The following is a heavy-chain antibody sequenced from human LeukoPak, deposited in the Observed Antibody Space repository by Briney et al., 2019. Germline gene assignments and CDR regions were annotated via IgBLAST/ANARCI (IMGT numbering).Heavy chain of an antibody. J-gene: IGHJ4*02. D-gene: IGHD5-18*01. Sequence: GGSLRLSCAASGFTFSDYYMSWVRQAPGKGLEWISYISSSGSTTYYADSVKGRFTISRDNAKNSLYLQMNSLRAEDTAVYYCARASGDIVETATMGSYWGQGTLVTVSS. CDR3: ARASGDIVETATMGSY. V-gene: IGHV3-11*04. CDR1: GFTFSDYY. CDR2: ISSSGSTT.